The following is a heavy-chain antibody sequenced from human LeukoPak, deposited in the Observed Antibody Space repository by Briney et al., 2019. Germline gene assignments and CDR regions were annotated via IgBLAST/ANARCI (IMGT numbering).Heavy chain of an antibody. CDR2: INPHSGDS. D-gene: IGHD2-2*01. CDR3: ARVRGSCSSTSCSSFDF. Sequence: ASVKVSCKASGYTFTASYLHWVRQAPGQELEWIGWINPHSGDSNYAQKFEGRVTMTRDTSISTAYMELSRVRSDDTAVYYCARVRGSCSSTSCSSFDFWGQGTLVTVSP. V-gene: IGHV1-2*02. CDR1: GYTFTASY. J-gene: IGHJ4*02.